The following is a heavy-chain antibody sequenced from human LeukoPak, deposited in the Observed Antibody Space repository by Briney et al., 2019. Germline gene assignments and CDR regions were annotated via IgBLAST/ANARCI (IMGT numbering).Heavy chain of an antibody. CDR2: IKEDGTET. CDR1: GFTFSNSW. Sequence: GGSLRLSCAASGFTFSNSWMNWVRQAPGKGLEWVANIKEDGTETYYVDSVKGRFTISRDNAKNSLYLQMSSLRVEDTAVYYCAKEGRSLQTYWGQGTLVTVSS. CDR3: AKEGRSLQTY. J-gene: IGHJ4*02. D-gene: IGHD5-24*01. V-gene: IGHV3-7*03.